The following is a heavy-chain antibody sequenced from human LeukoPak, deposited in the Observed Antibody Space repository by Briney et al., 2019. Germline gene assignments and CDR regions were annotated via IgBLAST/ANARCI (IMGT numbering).Heavy chain of an antibody. CDR2: ISGSGGST. V-gene: IGHV3-23*01. J-gene: IGHJ6*02. CDR3: ATSPPRLVRHYYYYGMDV. D-gene: IGHD6-19*01. CDR1: GFTFSSYA. Sequence: PGGSLRLSWAAAGFTFSSYAMSWVRQPPGKGLEWVSAISGSGGSTYYADFVKGRFTISRDNSKNTMYLQMNSLRAEDTAVYYCATSPPRLVRHYYYYGMDVWGQGTTVTVSS.